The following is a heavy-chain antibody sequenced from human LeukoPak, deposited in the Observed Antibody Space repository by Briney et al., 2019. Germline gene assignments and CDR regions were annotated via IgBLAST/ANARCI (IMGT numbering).Heavy chain of an antibody. J-gene: IGHJ5*02. CDR2: IYTSGST. V-gene: IGHV4-4*07. D-gene: IGHD2-15*01. CDR1: GGSISSYY. Sequence: SETLSLTCTVSGGSISSYYWSWIRQPAGKRLEWIGRIYTSGSTNYNPSLKSRVTMSVDTSKNQFSLKLSSVTAADTAVYYCARDQGYCSGGSCYVWFDPWGQGTLVTVSS. CDR3: ARDQGYCSGGSCYVWFDP.